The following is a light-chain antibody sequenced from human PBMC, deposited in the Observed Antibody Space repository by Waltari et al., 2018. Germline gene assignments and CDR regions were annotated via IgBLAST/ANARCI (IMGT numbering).Light chain of an antibody. CDR2: GAS. CDR1: QSLTKRY. J-gene: IGKJ2*01. Sequence: VLTQSPGTLSLSPGERATLSCRASQSLTKRYLAWYQQKPGQAPRLLIYGASSRAASIPERFSGSVSGTDFTLTISRLEPEDFAVYYCQQYGSSILYTFGQGTKVEIK. V-gene: IGKV3-20*01. CDR3: QQYGSSILYT.